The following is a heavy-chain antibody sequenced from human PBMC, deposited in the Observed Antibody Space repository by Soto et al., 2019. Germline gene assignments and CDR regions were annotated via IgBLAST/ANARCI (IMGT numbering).Heavy chain of an antibody. Sequence: GGSLRLSCAASGFTVSSNYMTWVRQAPGKGLEWVSVIYSGGSTYYADSVKGRFTISRDNSKNTLYLQMNSLRAEDTAVYYCAFIITMVRGVPYYFDYWGQGTLVTVSS. V-gene: IGHV3-66*01. CDR2: IYSGGST. D-gene: IGHD3-10*01. J-gene: IGHJ4*02. CDR3: AFIITMVRGVPYYFDY. CDR1: GFTVSSNY.